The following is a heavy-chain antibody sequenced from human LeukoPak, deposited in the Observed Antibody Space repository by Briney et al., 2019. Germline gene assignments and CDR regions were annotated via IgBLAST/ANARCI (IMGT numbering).Heavy chain of an antibody. CDR1: GGTFSSYA. D-gene: IGHD7-27*01. J-gene: IGHJ4*02. CDR3: ARDPSPLTGEFDY. Sequence: ASVKVSCKASGGTFSSYAISWVRQAPGQGLEWMGRIIPIFGTANYAQKFQGRVTITTDESTSTAYMELSSLRSEDTAVYYCARDPSPLTGEFDYWGQGTLVTVSS. V-gene: IGHV1-69*05. CDR2: IIPIFGTA.